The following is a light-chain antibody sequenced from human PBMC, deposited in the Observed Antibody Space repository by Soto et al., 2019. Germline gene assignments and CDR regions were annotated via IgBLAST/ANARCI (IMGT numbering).Light chain of an antibody. V-gene: IGKV1-33*01. CDR3: QQYYGLPPLT. J-gene: IGKJ5*01. CDR1: QNITNN. CDR2: HAS. Sequence: QMTQSPSSRSASIGGSVPITCQASQNITNNLSWYQQKPGKAPNLLIYHASKLAKGVTSRFSGSGSGTDFSFIITSLQREDLATYYCQQYYGLPPLTCGQGTRREIK.